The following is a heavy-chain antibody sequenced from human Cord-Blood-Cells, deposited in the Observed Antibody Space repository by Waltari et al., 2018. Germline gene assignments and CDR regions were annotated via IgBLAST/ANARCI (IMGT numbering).Heavy chain of an antibody. Sequence: QVQLVQSGAEVKKPGSSVKVSCKASGGNFSSYAISWVRQAPGQGLEWMGGTILIFGQENARRKSQGRARITREKATGTAYMGVSGRESEETAVYSGGGGGGGDHNWDDAFDIWGQGTMVTVSS. J-gene: IGHJ3*02. CDR2: TILIFGQE. D-gene: IGHD1-20*01. CDR3: GGGGGGDHNWDDAFDI. CDR1: GGNFSSYA. V-gene: IGHV1-69*06.